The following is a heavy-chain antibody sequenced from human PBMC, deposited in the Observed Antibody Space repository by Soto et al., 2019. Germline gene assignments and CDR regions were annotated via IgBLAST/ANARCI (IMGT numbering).Heavy chain of an antibody. V-gene: IGHV4-4*02. CDR3: AGGYSNSEGLTWFDP. D-gene: IGHD4-4*01. J-gene: IGHJ5*02. Sequence: QVQLQESGPGLVKPSGTLSLTCAVSGGSISSSNWWSWVRQPPGKGLEWIGEIYHSGSTNYNPSPKSRGPISVDESKNQFSLKRSPVTAAETAVYYCAGGYSNSEGLTWFDPWGQGTLVTVSS. CDR1: GGSISSSNW. CDR2: IYHSGST.